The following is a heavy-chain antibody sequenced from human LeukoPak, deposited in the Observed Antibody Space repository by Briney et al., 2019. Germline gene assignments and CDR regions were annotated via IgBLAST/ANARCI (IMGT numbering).Heavy chain of an antibody. CDR1: GFTFSSYA. CDR3: AKEDSSSWFGNWFDP. J-gene: IGHJ5*02. D-gene: IGHD6-13*01. Sequence: GGSLRLSCAGSGFTFSSYAMSWVRQAPGKGQDWVSAISVSGRIYYADSVKGRFTISRDNSKNTLYLQMKSLRTEDTALYYCAKEDSSSWFGNWFDPWGQGTLVTVSS. CDR2: ISVSGRI. V-gene: IGHV3-23*01.